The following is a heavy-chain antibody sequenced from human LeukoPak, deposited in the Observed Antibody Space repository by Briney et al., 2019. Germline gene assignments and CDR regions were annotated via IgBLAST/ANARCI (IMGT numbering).Heavy chain of an antibody. CDR3: AKESGYDSSGHHDY. Sequence: PGGSLRLSCGASEFTFSSYAMSWVRQAPGKGLEWVSSISGSGESTYYADSVKGRLTISRDNSKNRLYLQMNSLRAEDTAVYYCAKESGYDSSGHHDYWGQGTLVTVSS. CDR2: ISGSGEST. J-gene: IGHJ4*02. CDR1: EFTFSSYA. V-gene: IGHV3-23*01. D-gene: IGHD3-22*01.